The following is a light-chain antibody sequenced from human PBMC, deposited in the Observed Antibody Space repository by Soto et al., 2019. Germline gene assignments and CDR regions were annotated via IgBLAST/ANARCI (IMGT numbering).Light chain of an antibody. CDR3: CSYAGSYGYV. CDR1: SSDVGGYNY. J-gene: IGLJ1*01. V-gene: IGLV2-11*01. Sequence: NQALSGNGLHREGGRIFSNRNSSDVGGYNYVSWYQQHPGKAPKLMIYDVSKRPSGVPDRFSGSKSGNTASLTISGLQAEDEADYYCCSYAGSYGYVFGTGTKVTVL. CDR2: DVS.